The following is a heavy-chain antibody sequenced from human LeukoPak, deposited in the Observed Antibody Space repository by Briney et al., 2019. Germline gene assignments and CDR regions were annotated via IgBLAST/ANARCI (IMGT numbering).Heavy chain of an antibody. D-gene: IGHD3-3*01. CDR1: GGTFSSYA. CDR3: ARDDFLP. CDR2: INPNSGGT. Sequence: ASVKVSCKASGGTFSSYAISWVRQAPGQGLEWMGWINPNSGGTNYAQKFQGRVTMTRDTSISTAYMELSRLRSDDTAVYYCARDDFLPWGQGTLDTVSS. V-gene: IGHV1-2*02. J-gene: IGHJ5*02.